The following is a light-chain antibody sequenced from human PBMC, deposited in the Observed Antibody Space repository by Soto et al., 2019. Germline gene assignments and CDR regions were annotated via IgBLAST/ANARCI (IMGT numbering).Light chain of an antibody. V-gene: IGLV1-44*01. CDR1: TSNIGSNT. J-gene: IGLJ3*02. CDR3: AAWDDSLNAWV. CDR2: SNN. Sequence: QLVLTQPPSASGTPGQRVTISCSGSTSNIGSNTVNWYQQLPGTAPKLLIYSNNQRPSEVPDRFSGSKSGTSASLAISGLQSEDEADYYCAAWDDSLNAWVFGGGTKVTVL.